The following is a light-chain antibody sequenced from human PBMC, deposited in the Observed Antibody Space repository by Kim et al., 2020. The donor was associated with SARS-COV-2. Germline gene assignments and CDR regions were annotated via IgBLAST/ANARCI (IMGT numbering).Light chain of an antibody. CDR2: DVS. CDR1: SSDVGRYNF. Sequence: GQSFTVSCTGTSSDVGRYNFVSWYQQHPGKAPKLMIYDVSNRPSGVSDRFSGSKSGNTASLTISGLQAEDEADYYCSSFAISTTWVFGGGTQLTVL. J-gene: IGLJ3*02. V-gene: IGLV2-14*03. CDR3: SSFAISTTWV.